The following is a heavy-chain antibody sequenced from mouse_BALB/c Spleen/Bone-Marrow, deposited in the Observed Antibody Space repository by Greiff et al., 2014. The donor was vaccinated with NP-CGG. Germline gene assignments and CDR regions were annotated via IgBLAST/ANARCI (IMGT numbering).Heavy chain of an antibody. CDR1: GYTFTSYW. CDR3: TRDDYGY. D-gene: IGHD2-4*01. CDR2: IDPSDSYT. V-gene: IGHV1S127*01. J-gene: IGHJ2*01. Sequence: QVQLQQPGAELVKPGASVKMSCKASGYTFTSYWMHWVKQRPGQGLEWIGTIDPSDSYTGYNQKFKGKATLTVDTSSSTAYMQLSSLTSEDSAVYYCTRDDYGYWGQGTTLTVSS.